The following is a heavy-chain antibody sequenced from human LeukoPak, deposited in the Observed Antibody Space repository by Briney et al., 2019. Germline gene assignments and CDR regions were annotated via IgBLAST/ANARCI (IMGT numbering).Heavy chain of an antibody. Sequence: TPSETLSLSCAAPGFSISSDDYSWSWIRQPPGKGLEWIVYVFQSGSTYYNPSLKSRVTISVDRSMNQFSLKLSSVTAADTAVYYCARVVSDWEDVSYDSFDPWGQGTLVTVSS. J-gene: IGHJ5*02. V-gene: IGHV4-30-2*01. D-gene: IGHD2-21*02. CDR1: GFSISSDDYS. CDR3: ARVVSDWEDVSYDSFDP. CDR2: VFQSGST.